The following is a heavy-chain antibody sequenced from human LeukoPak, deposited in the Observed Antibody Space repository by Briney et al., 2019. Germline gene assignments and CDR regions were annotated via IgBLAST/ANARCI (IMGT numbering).Heavy chain of an antibody. CDR2: FSGSGGST. CDR3: ARSGLSRFGF. V-gene: IGHV3-23*01. Sequence: GGSLRLSCAASGFTFSSYAMSWVRQAPGKGLQWVSAFSGSGGSTYYADSVKGRFTISRDNSRNTLYLQMNSLRAVDTAVYYCARSGLSRFGFWGQGTLVTVSS. J-gene: IGHJ4*02. CDR1: GFTFSSYA. D-gene: IGHD2/OR15-2a*01.